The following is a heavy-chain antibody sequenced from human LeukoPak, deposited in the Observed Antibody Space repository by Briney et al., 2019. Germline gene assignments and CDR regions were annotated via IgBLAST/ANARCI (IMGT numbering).Heavy chain of an antibody. CDR1: GYTLTELS. CDR2: FDPEDGET. D-gene: IGHD3-10*01. J-gene: IGHJ4*02. CDR3: ATVRWVRFGDTPLLFDY. Sequence: GASVKVSCKVSGYTLTELSMHWVRQAPGKGLEWMGGFDPEDGETIYAQKFQGRVTMTEDTSTDTAYMELSSLRSEDTAVYYCATVRWVRFGDTPLLFDYWGQGTLVTVSS. V-gene: IGHV1-24*01.